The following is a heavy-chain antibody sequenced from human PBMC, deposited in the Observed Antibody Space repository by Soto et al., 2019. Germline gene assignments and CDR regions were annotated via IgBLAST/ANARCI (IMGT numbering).Heavy chain of an antibody. V-gene: IGHV5-51*01. Sequence: GESLKISCKGSGYSFTSYWIGLVRQMPGKGLEWMGIIYPGDSDTRYSPSFQGQVTISADNSISTAYLQWSSLNASDTAMYYCARWTERQIGNWFGTDPWRQGTLVTVSS. D-gene: IGHD3-10*01. CDR3: ARWTERQIGNWFGTDP. CDR2: IYPGDSDT. J-gene: IGHJ5*02. CDR1: GYSFTSYW.